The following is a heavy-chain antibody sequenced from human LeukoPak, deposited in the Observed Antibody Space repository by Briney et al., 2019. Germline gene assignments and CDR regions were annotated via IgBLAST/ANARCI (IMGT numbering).Heavy chain of an antibody. CDR1: GFTFSSYG. D-gene: IGHD3-10*01. CDR2: ISGSGGST. V-gene: IGHV3-23*01. CDR3: AKDRGVRGTDWFDP. Sequence: PGGSLRLSCAASGFTFSSYGMSWVRQAPGKGLGWVSAISGSGGSTYYADSVKGRFTISRDNSKNTLYLQMNSLRAEDTAVYYCAKDRGVRGTDWFDPWGQGTLVTVSS. J-gene: IGHJ5*02.